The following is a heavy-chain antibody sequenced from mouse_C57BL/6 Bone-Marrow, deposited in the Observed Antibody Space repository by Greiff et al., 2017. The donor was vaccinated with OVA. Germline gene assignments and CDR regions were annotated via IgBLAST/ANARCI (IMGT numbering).Heavy chain of an antibody. J-gene: IGHJ2*01. D-gene: IGHD1-1*01. CDR3: ARDAPYYYGVDY. CDR1: GFTFSSYA. V-gene: IGHV5-4*01. Sequence: EVMLVESGGGLVKPGGSLKLSRAASGFTFSSYAMSWVRQTPEKRLEWVATISDGGSYTYYPDNVKGRFTISRNNAKNNLYLQMSHLKSEDTAMYYCARDAPYYYGVDYWGQGTTLTVSS. CDR2: ISDGGSYT.